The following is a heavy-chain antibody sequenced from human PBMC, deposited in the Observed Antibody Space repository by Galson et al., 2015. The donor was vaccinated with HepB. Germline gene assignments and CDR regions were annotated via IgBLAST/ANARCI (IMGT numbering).Heavy chain of an antibody. CDR2: LDSGGRYI. CDR1: GFTFSTYS. Sequence: SLRLSCAASGFTFSTYSMNWVRQAPGRGLEWVSTLDSGGRYIYHADSLKGRFTISRDNANNSLYLEMNSLSADDTAVYFCARRRTALSSPYDMDYWGQGTLVTVSS. J-gene: IGHJ4*02. V-gene: IGHV3-21*06. D-gene: IGHD3-9*01. CDR3: ARRRTALSSPYDMDY.